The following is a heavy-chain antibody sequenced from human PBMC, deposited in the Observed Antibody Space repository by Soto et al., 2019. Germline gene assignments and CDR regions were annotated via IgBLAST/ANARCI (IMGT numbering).Heavy chain of an antibody. CDR3: ARAGGPTNNGMDV. Sequence: SETLSLTCTVSGGSISSYYWNWIRQPPGKGLEWIGYIYYSGSTNYNPSLKSRVTISVDTSKNQFSLKLSSVTAADTAVYYCARAGGPTNNGMDVWGQGTTVTVSS. D-gene: IGHD3-16*01. J-gene: IGHJ6*02. V-gene: IGHV4-59*01. CDR1: GGSISSYY. CDR2: IYYSGST.